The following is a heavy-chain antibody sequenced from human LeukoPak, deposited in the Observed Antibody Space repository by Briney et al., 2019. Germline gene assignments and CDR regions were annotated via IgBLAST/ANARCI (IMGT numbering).Heavy chain of an antibody. CDR3: ARDPRLLHYGMDV. J-gene: IGHJ6*02. Sequence: GGSLRLSCAASGFTFSSYWMSWVRQAAGKGLEWVANIKDDGSEKYYVDSVKGRFTISRDDAKNSLYLQMNSLRAEDTAVYYCARDPRLLHYGMDVWGQGTTVTVSS. CDR2: IKDDGSEK. CDR1: GFTFSSYW. D-gene: IGHD3-22*01. V-gene: IGHV3-7*03.